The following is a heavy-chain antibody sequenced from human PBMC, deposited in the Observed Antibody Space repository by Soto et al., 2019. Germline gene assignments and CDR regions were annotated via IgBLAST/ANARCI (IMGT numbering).Heavy chain of an antibody. V-gene: IGHV3-7*01. CDR1: GFTFSSYW. Sequence: PGGSLRLSCAASGFTFSSYWMNWVRQAPGKGLEWVANIKQDGNEKYYVDSVKGRFTISRDNAKNSLYLQMNSLRAEDTAVYYCARDGDCSGGSCYSSFDYWGQGTLVTVSS. CDR3: ARDGDCSGGSCYSSFDY. CDR2: IKQDGNEK. J-gene: IGHJ4*02. D-gene: IGHD2-15*01.